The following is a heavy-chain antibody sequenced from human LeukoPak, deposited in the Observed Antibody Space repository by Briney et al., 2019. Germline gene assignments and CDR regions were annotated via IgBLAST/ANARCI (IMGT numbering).Heavy chain of an antibody. D-gene: IGHD3-22*01. CDR1: GFTFSSYW. CDR2: INSDGSST. V-gene: IGHV3-74*01. Sequence: GESLKISCKGSGFTFSSYWMHWVRQAPGKGLVWVSRINSDGSSTSYADSVKGRFTISRDNAKNTLYLQMNSLRAEDTAVYYCARVDDSSGYPLDYWGQGTLVTVSS. CDR3: ARVDDSSGYPLDY. J-gene: IGHJ4*02.